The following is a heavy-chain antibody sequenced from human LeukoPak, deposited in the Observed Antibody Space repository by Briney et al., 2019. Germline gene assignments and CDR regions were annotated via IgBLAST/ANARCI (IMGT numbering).Heavy chain of an antibody. D-gene: IGHD6-19*01. CDR3: AKDMGSSGWYTDAFDI. CDR2: ISWNSGSI. Sequence: GGSLRLSCAASGFTFDDYAMPWVRQAPGKGLEWVSGISWNSGSIGYADSVKGRFTTSRDNAKNSLYLQMNSLRAEDTALYYCAKDMGSSGWYTDAFDIWGQGTMVTVSS. J-gene: IGHJ3*02. CDR1: GFTFDDYA. V-gene: IGHV3-9*01.